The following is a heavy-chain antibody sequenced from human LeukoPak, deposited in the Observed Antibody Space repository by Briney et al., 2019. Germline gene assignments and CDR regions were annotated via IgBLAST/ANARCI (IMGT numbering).Heavy chain of an antibody. CDR3: ARDAYYDLLTGYLM. V-gene: IGHV3-21*01. D-gene: IGHD3-9*01. CDR1: GFTFSSYS. Sequence: GGSLRLSCAASGFTFSSYSMNWVRQAPGKGLEWVLSISSSSSYIHYADSLKGRFTISRDNAKNSLYLQMNSLRVEDTAVYYCARDAYYDLLTGYLMRGQGTLVTVSS. CDR2: ISSSSSYI. J-gene: IGHJ4*02.